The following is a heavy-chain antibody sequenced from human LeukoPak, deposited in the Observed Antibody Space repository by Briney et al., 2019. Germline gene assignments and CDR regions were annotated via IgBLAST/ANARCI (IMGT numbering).Heavy chain of an antibody. Sequence: GGSLRLSFAASGFTFNIFWMSWVRPAPGKGLEWVANIKHDGSEEYYGDSVRGRFTISRDNAKNSLILQMNSLRGEDTAVYYCARALGNSTGDYWGQGTLVTVSS. CDR1: GFTFNIFW. V-gene: IGHV3-7*04. CDR2: IKHDGSEE. J-gene: IGHJ4*02. D-gene: IGHD7-27*01. CDR3: ARALGNSTGDY.